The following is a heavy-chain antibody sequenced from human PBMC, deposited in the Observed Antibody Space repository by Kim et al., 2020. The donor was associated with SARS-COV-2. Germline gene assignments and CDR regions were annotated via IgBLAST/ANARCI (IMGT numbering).Heavy chain of an antibody. Sequence: SETLSLTCNVSGGPISSTTYYWGWVRQPPGKGLEWIGAIYYSGTTYSSTSLKSRVTIYVDTSKNRFSPKLRSVTAADTAIYYCARHPGYCSSDHCYYYGMDVWGQGTTVTVSS. D-gene: IGHD2-2*01. V-gene: IGHV4-39*01. J-gene: IGHJ6*02. CDR1: GGPISSTTYY. CDR2: IYYSGTT. CDR3: ARHPGYCSSDHCYYYGMDV.